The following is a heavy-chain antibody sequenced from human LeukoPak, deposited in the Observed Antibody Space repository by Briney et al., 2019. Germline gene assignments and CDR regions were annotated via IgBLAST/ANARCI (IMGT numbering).Heavy chain of an antibody. CDR2: ISGSGDST. V-gene: IGHV3-23*01. D-gene: IGHD2-15*01. CDR3: AKDLRNLVVVAY. Sequence: GGSLRLSCAASGFSFSSYAMSWVRQAPGKGLEWVSGISGSGDSTYYADSVKGRFTISRDNSKNTLYLEMNSLRAEDTALYYCAKDLRNLVVVAYWGQGILVTVSS. J-gene: IGHJ4*02. CDR1: GFSFSSYA.